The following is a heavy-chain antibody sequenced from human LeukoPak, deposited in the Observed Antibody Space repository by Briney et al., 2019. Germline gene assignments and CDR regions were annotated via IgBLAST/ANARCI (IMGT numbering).Heavy chain of an antibody. Sequence: SETLSLTCTVSGGSISSYYWSWIRQPPGKGLEWIGYIYYSGSTNYNPSLKSRVTISVDTSKNQFSLKLSSVTAADTAVYYCARQVCGGGCFHFDYWGQGTLVTVSS. J-gene: IGHJ4*02. CDR1: GGSISSYY. D-gene: IGHD2-21*02. V-gene: IGHV4-59*08. CDR3: ARQVCGGGCFHFDY. CDR2: IYYSGST.